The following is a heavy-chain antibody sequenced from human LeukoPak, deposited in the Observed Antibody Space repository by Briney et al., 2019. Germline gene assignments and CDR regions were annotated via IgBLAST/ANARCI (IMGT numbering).Heavy chain of an antibody. CDR3: ARRAGNSGYFSDAFDI. V-gene: IGHV5-51*01. D-gene: IGHD3-22*01. Sequence: GESLKISCKGSGYSFTSYWIGWVRQMPGKGLEWMGIIYPGDSDTIYSPSFQGQVTISADKSISTAYLQWSSLKASDTAMFYCARRAGNSGYFSDAFDIWGQGIMVTVSS. J-gene: IGHJ3*02. CDR1: GYSFTSYW. CDR2: IYPGDSDT.